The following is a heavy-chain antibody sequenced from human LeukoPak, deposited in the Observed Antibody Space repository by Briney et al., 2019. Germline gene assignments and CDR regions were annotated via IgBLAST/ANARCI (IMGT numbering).Heavy chain of an antibody. CDR2: ISSSSSYI. V-gene: IGHV3-21*01. CDR3: ARDGNPTSSSGWFSADY. Sequence: GGSLRLSCAASGFTFSSYSMNWVRQAPGKGLEWVSSISSSSSYIYYADSVKGRFTISRDNAKNSLYLQMNSLRAEDTAVYYCARDGNPTSSSGWFSADYWGQGTLVTVSS. CDR1: GFTFSSYS. J-gene: IGHJ4*02. D-gene: IGHD6-19*01.